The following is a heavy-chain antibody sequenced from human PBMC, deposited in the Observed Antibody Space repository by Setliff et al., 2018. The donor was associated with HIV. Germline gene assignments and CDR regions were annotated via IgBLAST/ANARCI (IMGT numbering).Heavy chain of an antibody. CDR3: ARELVLIYAFDI. CDR1: DGSFSSSSYH. V-gene: IGHV4-39*06. J-gene: IGHJ3*02. D-gene: IGHD3-22*01. CDR2: ISYSGSA. Sequence: KPSETLSLTCTVSDGSFSSSSYHWGWIRQPPGKGLEWIGSISYSGSAYYNPSLKSRVTISVDPSKNQFPLNLSSVTAADTALYYCARELVLIYAFDIWGQGTMVTVSS.